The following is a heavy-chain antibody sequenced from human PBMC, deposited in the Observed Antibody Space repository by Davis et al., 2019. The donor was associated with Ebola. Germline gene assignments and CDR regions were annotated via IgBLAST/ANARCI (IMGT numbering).Heavy chain of an antibody. CDR2: ISSSSSYI. D-gene: IGHD2-15*01. Sequence: GESLKISCAASGFTFSSYSMNWVRQAPGKGLEWVSSISSSSSYIYYADSVKGRFTISRDNAKNSLYLQMNSLRAEDTAVYYCARGVVVVVAATVLSDGMDVWGQGTTVTVSS. CDR3: ARGVVVVVAATVLSDGMDV. J-gene: IGHJ6*02. V-gene: IGHV3-21*01. CDR1: GFTFSSYS.